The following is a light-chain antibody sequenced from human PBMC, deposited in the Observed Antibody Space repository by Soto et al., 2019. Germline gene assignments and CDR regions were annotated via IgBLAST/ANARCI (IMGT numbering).Light chain of an antibody. Sequence: EIVMTQAPATLSVSPGERATLSCRASQSISRNLAWYQQKPGQAPRLLIYGASTRATGTPARFSGSGSGTAVTLPISSLQSEDFAVYYGQQYNNWSLRTFGQGTKVDIK. V-gene: IGKV3-15*01. CDR1: QSISRN. CDR2: GAS. J-gene: IGKJ1*01. CDR3: QQYNNWSLRT.